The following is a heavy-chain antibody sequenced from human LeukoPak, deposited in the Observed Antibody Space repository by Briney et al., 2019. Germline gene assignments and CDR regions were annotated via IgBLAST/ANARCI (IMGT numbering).Heavy chain of an antibody. CDR3: ARDRDTAMVLYYYYYGMDV. J-gene: IGHJ6*02. CDR1: GGTFSSYA. CDR2: IIPIFGTA. Sequence: SVKVSCKASGGTFSSYAISWVRQAPGQGLEWMGGIIPIFGTANYAQKLQGRVTMTTDTSTSTAYMELRSLRSDDTTVYYCARDRDTAMVLYYYYYGMDVWGQGTTVTVSS. V-gene: IGHV1-69*05. D-gene: IGHD5-18*01.